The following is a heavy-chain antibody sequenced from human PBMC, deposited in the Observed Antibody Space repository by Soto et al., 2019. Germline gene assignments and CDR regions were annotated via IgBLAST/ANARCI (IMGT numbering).Heavy chain of an antibody. V-gene: IGHV1-3*01. J-gene: IGHJ3*02. CDR2: INAGNGNT. Sequence: ASVKVSCKASGYTFTSYAMHWVRQAPGQRLEWMGWINAGNGNTKYSQKFQGRVTITRDTSASTAYMELSSLRSEDTAVYYCARDPNGYFDWSSDAFDIWGQGTMVTVSS. CDR1: GYTFTSYA. D-gene: IGHD3-9*01. CDR3: ARDPNGYFDWSSDAFDI.